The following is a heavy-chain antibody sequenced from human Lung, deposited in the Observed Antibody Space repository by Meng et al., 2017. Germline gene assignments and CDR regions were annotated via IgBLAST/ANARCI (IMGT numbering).Heavy chain of an antibody. Sequence: EVQLVESGGGLVNPGGSLRLSCAAPGFTFSSYSMNWVRQAPGKGLEWVSSISSSSSYIYYADSVKGRFTISRDNAKNSLYLQMNSLRAEDTAVYYCARDPRVLLWFGESGWFDPWGQGTLVTVSS. CDR2: ISSSSSYI. V-gene: IGHV3-21*01. D-gene: IGHD3-10*01. CDR1: GFTFSSYS. J-gene: IGHJ5*02. CDR3: ARDPRVLLWFGESGWFDP.